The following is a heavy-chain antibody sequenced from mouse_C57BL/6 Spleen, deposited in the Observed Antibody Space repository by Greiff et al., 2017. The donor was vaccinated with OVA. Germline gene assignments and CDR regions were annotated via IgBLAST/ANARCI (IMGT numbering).Heavy chain of an antibody. CDR1: GYTFTDYE. J-gene: IGHJ4*01. Sequence: QVQLKQSGAELVRPGASVTLSCKASGYTFTDYEMHWVKQTPVHGLEWIGAIDPETGGTAYNQKFKGKAILTADKSSSTAYMELRSLTSEDSAVYYCTSGDLAMDYWGQGTSVTVSS. D-gene: IGHD3-3*01. V-gene: IGHV1-15*01. CDR3: TSGDLAMDY. CDR2: IDPETGGT.